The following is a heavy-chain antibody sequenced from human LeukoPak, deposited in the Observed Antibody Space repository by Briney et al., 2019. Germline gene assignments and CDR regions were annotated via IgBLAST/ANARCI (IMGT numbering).Heavy chain of an antibody. J-gene: IGHJ4*02. CDR1: GNTFIGYW. D-gene: IGHD1-1*01. V-gene: IGHV1-46*01. CDR3: AREGQQLKHFDY. Sequence: ASVKVSCKASGNTFIGYWIHWVRQAPGQGLEWMGAINPRGDATIGAQKFQGRVTTTRDTSTSTVYIELSSLRSEDTAVYYCAREGQQLKHFDYWGQGTLVAVSS. CDR2: INPRGDAT.